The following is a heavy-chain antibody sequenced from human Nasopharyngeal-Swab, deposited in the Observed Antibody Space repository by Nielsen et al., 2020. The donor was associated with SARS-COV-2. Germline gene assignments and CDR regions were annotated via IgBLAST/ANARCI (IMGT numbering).Heavy chain of an antibody. CDR3: AKTKGCSGGSCYGLDY. CDR1: GFTFSSYA. V-gene: IGHV3-23*01. J-gene: IGHJ4*02. CDR2: ISSSGGRT. Sequence: ASLELSWAACGFTFSSYAMRWVRQAPGKGLEWVSAISSSGGRTYYADSVKGRFTISRDNSKNTLYLQMSSLRAEDTAVYYCAKTKGCSGGSCYGLDYWGQGTLVTVSS. D-gene: IGHD2-15*01.